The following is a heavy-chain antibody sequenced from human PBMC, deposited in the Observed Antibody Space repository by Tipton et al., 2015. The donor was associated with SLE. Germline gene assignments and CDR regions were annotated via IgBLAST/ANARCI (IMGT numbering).Heavy chain of an antibody. V-gene: IGHV4-59*11. J-gene: IGHJ6*02. CDR1: GDSISSHY. CDR2: IYYTGTT. Sequence: TLSLTCTVSGDSISSHYWGWIRQSPERGLEWIGSIYYTGTTNYNPSLKSRVTISLDTSKTQFSLKVTSVTAADTAMYYCTRGSPGKSGRDYKDYHYGMDVWGQGTTVTVSS. CDR3: TRGSPGKSGRDYKDYHYGMDV. D-gene: IGHD4-17*01.